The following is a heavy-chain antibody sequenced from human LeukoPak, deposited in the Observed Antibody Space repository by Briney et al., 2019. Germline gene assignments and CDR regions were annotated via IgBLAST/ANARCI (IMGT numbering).Heavy chain of an antibody. J-gene: IGHJ4*02. CDR3: ARMSHTGAFDY. CDR2: ITTSGSTV. D-gene: IGHD3-10*01. V-gene: IGHV3-48*03. CDR1: GFTFRSYG. Sequence: PGGAPRLSCAAPGFTFRSYGINWVRQAPGKGLGWVSYITTSGSTVYYGDSVKGRFTISRDNAKNSLDLQMNSLRDEDTAVYYCARMSHTGAFDYWGQGTLVTVSS.